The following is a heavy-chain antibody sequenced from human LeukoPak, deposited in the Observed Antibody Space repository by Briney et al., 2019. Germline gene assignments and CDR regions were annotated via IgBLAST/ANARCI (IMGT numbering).Heavy chain of an antibody. CDR2: IRYDGSNK. CDR3: AKVVGAVAGFVWGWFDP. CDR1: GFTFSSYG. D-gene: IGHD6-19*01. Sequence: GGSLRLSCAASGFTFSSYGMHWVRQAPGKGLEWVAFIRYDGSNKYYADSVKGRFTISRDNSKNTLYLQMNSLRAEDTAVYYCAKVVGAVAGFVWGWFDPWGQGTLVTVSS. J-gene: IGHJ5*02. V-gene: IGHV3-30*02.